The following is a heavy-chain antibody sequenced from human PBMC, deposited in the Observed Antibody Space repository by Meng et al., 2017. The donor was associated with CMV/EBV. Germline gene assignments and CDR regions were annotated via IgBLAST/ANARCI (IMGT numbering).Heavy chain of an antibody. J-gene: IGHJ6*02. CDR3: ARDGGYCSSTSCYTDVYYYYYGMDV. CDR1: GYTFTSYG. CDR2: ISAYNGNT. V-gene: IGHV1-18*01. D-gene: IGHD2-2*02. Sequence: ASVKVSCKASGYTFTSYGISWVRQVPGQGLEWMGWISAYNGNTNYAQKLQGRVTMTTDTSTSTAYMELRSLRSDDTAVYYCARDGGYCSSTSCYTDVYYYYYGMDVWGQGTTVTVSS.